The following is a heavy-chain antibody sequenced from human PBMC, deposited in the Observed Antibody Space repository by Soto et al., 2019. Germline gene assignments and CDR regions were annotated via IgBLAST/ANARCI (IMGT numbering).Heavy chain of an antibody. V-gene: IGHV4-34*01. Sequence: SETLSLTCAVYGGSFSGYYWSWIRQPPGKGLEWIGEINHSGSTNYNPSLKSRVTISVDTSKNQFSLKLSSVTAADTAVYYCARAPPYDFWSGYYTSGPWFDYWGQGTLVTVSS. D-gene: IGHD3-3*01. CDR2: INHSGST. CDR3: ARAPPYDFWSGYYTSGPWFDY. J-gene: IGHJ4*02. CDR1: GGSFSGYY.